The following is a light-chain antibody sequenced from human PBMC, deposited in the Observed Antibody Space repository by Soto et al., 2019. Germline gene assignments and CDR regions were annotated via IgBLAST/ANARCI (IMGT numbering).Light chain of an antibody. V-gene: IGLV2-23*02. CDR2: EVS. Sequence: QSALTQPASVSGSPGQSITISCTGTSSDVGGYDHVSWYQQHPGKAPKLMVYEVSKRPSGVSNRFSGSKSGNTASLTISGLQAEDEAYYYCCSYAGSSTYVFGSGTKVTVL. CDR1: SSDVGGYDH. CDR3: CSYAGSSTYV. J-gene: IGLJ1*01.